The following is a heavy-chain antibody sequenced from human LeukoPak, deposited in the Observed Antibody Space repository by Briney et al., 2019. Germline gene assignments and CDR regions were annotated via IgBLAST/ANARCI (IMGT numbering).Heavy chain of an antibody. CDR2: IKPNSGDT. CDR3: ATNILVRDIINWFDP. Sequence: ASVKVSCKASGYSFADYYMHWVRQAPGQGLEWMGWIKPNSGDTRSAQKFQGRVIMTRDTSTGTAYMELSSLRYDDTAVYYCATNILVRDIINWFDPWGQGTLVTVSS. J-gene: IGHJ5*02. CDR1: GYSFADYY. V-gene: IGHV1-2*02. D-gene: IGHD3-10*01.